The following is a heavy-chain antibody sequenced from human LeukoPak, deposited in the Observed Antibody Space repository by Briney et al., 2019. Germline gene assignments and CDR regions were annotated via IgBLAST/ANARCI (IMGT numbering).Heavy chain of an antibody. D-gene: IGHD3-22*01. Sequence: ASVKVSCKASGYTFTGYYMHWMQQAPGQGLEWMGRINPNSGGTNHAQKFQGRVTMTRDTSISTAYMDLSRLRSDDTAVHYCAREATGGSGYTFDYWGQGTLVTVSS. J-gene: IGHJ4*02. CDR3: AREATGGSGYTFDY. V-gene: IGHV1-2*06. CDR2: INPNSGGT. CDR1: GYTFTGYY.